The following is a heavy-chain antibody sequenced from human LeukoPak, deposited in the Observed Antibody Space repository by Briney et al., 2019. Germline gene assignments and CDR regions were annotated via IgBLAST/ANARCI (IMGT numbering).Heavy chain of an antibody. CDR2: IYTSGST. D-gene: IGHD2-15*01. CDR3: ARDHGPYCSGGSCYLS. Sequence: SETLSLTCTVSGGSISSGSYYWSWIRQPAGKGLEWIGRIYTSGSTNYNPSLKSRVTISVDTSKNQFSLKLSSVTAADTAVYYCARDHGPYCSGGSCYLSWGQGTLVTVSS. CDR1: GGSISSGSYY. V-gene: IGHV4-61*02. J-gene: IGHJ5*02.